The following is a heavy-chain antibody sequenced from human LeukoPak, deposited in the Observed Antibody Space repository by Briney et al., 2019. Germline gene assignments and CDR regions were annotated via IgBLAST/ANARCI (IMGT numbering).Heavy chain of an antibody. CDR2: IIPIFGTA. CDR1: GGTFSSYA. D-gene: IGHD3-16*01. V-gene: IGHV1-69*06. J-gene: IGHJ5*02. Sequence: EASVKVSCKASGGTFSSYAIGWVRQAPGQGLEWMGGIIPIFGTANYAQKFQGRVTITADKSTSTAYMELSSLRSEDTAVYYCARRGDWFDPWGQGTLVTVSS. CDR3: ARRGDWFDP.